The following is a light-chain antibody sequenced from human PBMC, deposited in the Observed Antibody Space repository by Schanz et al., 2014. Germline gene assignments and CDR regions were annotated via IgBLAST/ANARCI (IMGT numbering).Light chain of an antibody. V-gene: IGLV2-14*03. CDR2: DVT. CDR3: CSYVSSSAVL. J-gene: IGLJ2*01. Sequence: ALTQPASVSGSPGQSITISCTGTSSDVGYYDFVSWFQLHPGKAPKLIIYDVTNRPSGVPDRFSGSRSGSTASLTVSGLQADDEADYYCCSYVSSSAVLFGGGTKLTVL. CDR1: SSDVGYYDF.